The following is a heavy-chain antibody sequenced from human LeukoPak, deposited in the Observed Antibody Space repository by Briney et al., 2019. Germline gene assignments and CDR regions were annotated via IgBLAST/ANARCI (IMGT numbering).Heavy chain of an antibody. Sequence: PGGSLRLSCAASGFTFSSYWMSWVRQAPGKGLEWVANIKQDGSEKYYVDSVKGRFTISRDNAKNSLYLQMNSLRAEDTAVYYCARGLIFGGSYYKGGFDYWGQGTLVTVSS. CDR3: ARGLIFGGSYYKGGFDY. CDR2: IKQDGSEK. J-gene: IGHJ4*02. D-gene: IGHD1-26*01. CDR1: GFTFSSYW. V-gene: IGHV3-7*01.